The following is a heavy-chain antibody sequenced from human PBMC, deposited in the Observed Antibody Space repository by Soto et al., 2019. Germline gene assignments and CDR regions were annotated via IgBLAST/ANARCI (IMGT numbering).Heavy chain of an antibody. J-gene: IGHJ6*02. CDR1: GFTFSGYD. Sequence: GGSLRLSRAASGFTFSGYDMHWVRQSTGKGLEWVSAIGTAGDTYYPGSVKGRFTISRENAKNSLYLQMNSLRAGDTAVYYCARDRASRRDLGMDVWGQGTTVTVSS. CDR2: IGTAGDT. CDR3: ARDRASRRDLGMDV. V-gene: IGHV3-13*01. D-gene: IGHD2-2*01.